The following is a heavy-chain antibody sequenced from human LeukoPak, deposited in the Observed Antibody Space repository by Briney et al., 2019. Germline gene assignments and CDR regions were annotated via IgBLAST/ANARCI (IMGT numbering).Heavy chain of an antibody. Sequence: GGSLRLSCAASGFTFSSSAMSWVRQVPGKGLEWVSGISASGGSTSYADSVRGRFTISRDNSKNTLYVQMNSLRAEDTAVYYCAKASGSTSSDHWGQGTLVTVSS. CDR2: ISASGGST. CDR3: AKASGSTSSDH. D-gene: IGHD2-2*01. J-gene: IGHJ4*02. CDR1: GFTFSSSA. V-gene: IGHV3-23*01.